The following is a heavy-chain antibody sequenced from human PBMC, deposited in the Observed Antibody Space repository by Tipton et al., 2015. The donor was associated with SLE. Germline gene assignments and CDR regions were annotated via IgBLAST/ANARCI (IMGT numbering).Heavy chain of an antibody. CDR3: ARHNGVNLLDY. Sequence: TLSLTCTVSGGSISSSSYYWGWIRQPPGKGLEWIGSIYYSGSTYYNPSLKSRVTISVDTSKNQFSLKLSSVTAADTAVYYCARHNGVNLLDYWGQGTLVTVSS. D-gene: IGHD2-8*01. CDR1: GGSISSSSYY. J-gene: IGHJ4*02. CDR2: IYYSGST. V-gene: IGHV4-39*01.